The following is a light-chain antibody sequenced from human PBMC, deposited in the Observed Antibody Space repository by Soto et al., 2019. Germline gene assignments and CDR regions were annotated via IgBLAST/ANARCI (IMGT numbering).Light chain of an antibody. Sequence: QSVLTQPPSVSGSPGQSVAISCTGTSSDVGSYNRVSWYQQPPGAAPKLMIYEVSNRPSGVPDCFSGSKSGNTASLTISGLQAEDEADYYCNSYTGSSTYVFGTGTKLTVL. CDR3: NSYTGSSTYV. CDR1: SSDVGSYNR. J-gene: IGLJ1*01. CDR2: EVS. V-gene: IGLV2-18*02.